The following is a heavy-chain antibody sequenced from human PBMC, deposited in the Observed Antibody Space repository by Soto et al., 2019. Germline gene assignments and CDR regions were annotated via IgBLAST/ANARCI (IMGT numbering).Heavy chain of an antibody. D-gene: IGHD3-22*01. V-gene: IGHV3-23*01. CDR1: GFTFSSYA. Sequence: LACAASGFTFSSYAMSWVRRASGKGLEWVSAISGNGGSTYYADSVNGRFTISRDTSKNTLYLQMNSLRAEDTAVYYCAKNSCSYYYYRRGLHYWVQGSLVTVSS. CDR2: ISGNGGST. J-gene: IGHJ4*02. CDR3: AKNSCSYYYYRRGLHY.